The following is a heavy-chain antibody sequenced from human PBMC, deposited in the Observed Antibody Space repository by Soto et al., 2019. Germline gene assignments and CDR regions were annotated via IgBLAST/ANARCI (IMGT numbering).Heavy chain of an antibody. J-gene: IGHJ4*02. CDR3: ARAGGLGAVAADY. Sequence: QLQLQESGSGLVKPSQTLSLTCAVSGGSISSGGYSWSWIRQPPGKGLEWIGYIYHSGSTYSYPSLKSRVTISIDRSKNQFSLKLSAVTAADTAVYYCARAGGLGAVAADYWGQGTLVTVSS. CDR1: GGSISSGGYS. V-gene: IGHV4-30-2*01. CDR2: IYHSGST. D-gene: IGHD6-19*01.